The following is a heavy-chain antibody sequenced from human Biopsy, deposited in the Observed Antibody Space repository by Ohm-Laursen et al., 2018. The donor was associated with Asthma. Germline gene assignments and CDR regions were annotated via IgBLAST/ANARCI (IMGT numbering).Heavy chain of an antibody. CDR3: ARGDSSNWSHYYFDY. CDR2: IYSGGTS. D-gene: IGHD3-22*01. V-gene: IGHV3-53*01. J-gene: IGHJ4*02. CDR1: GFAVSRDH. Sequence: SLRLSCSASGFAVSRDHMFWVRQAPGKGLEWVSVIYSGGTSHTADSVWGRFTTSRDYSKNTLYLQMHSLRAEDTAVYYCARGDSSNWSHYYFDYWGQGTLVTVSS.